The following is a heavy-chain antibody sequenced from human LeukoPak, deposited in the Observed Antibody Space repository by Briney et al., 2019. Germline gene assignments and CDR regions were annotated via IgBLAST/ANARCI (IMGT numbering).Heavy chain of an antibody. J-gene: IGHJ4*02. V-gene: IGHV3-21*01. D-gene: IGHD5-18*01. CDR3: AREVTGDTAMADY. CDR1: GFTFSSDI. CDR2: ISSSSSYI. Sequence: PGGSLRLSCAASGFTFSSDIMNWVRQAPGKGLECVSSISSSSSYIYYADSVKGRFTISRDNAKNSLYLQMNSLRAEDTAVYYCAREVTGDTAMADYWGQGTLVTVSS.